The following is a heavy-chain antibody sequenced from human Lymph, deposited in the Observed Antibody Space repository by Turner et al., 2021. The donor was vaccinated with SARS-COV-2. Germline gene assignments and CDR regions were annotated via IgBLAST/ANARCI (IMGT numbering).Heavy chain of an antibody. J-gene: IGHJ3*02. CDR3: ARDLGPLAFDI. V-gene: IGHV3-53*02. CDR1: GFTVSSNY. Sequence: EVQLVKTGGGLIQPGGSLRPSCAASGFTVSSNYMRWVRQAPGKGLEWVSVIYIGGTTYYADSVKGRFTISRDNSKNTLYLQMNSLRAEDTAVYYCARDLGPLAFDIWGQGTMVTVSS. CDR2: IYIGGTT.